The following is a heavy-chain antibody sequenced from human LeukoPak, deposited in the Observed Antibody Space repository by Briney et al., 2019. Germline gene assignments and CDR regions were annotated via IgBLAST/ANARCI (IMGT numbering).Heavy chain of an antibody. CDR1: GFTFSSYI. Sequence: GGSLRLSCAASGFTFSSYIMNWVRQAPGKGLEWVSAISGSGGSTYYADSVKGRFTISRDNSKNTLYLQMNSLRAEDTAVYYCASTIFGVVILYYFDYWGQGTLVTVSS. D-gene: IGHD3-3*01. CDR3: ASTIFGVVILYYFDY. V-gene: IGHV3-23*01. J-gene: IGHJ4*02. CDR2: ISGSGGST.